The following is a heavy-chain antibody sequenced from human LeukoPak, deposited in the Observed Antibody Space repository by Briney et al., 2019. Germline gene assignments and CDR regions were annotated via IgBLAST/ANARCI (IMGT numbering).Heavy chain of an antibody. Sequence: PGRSLRLSCAASGFTFDDYAMHWVRQAPGKGLEWDSGISWNSGSIGYADSVKGRFTISRDNAKNSLYLQMNSLRAEDTALYYCAKDSGYALYYFDYWGQGTLVTVSS. CDR1: GFTFDDYA. CDR3: AKDSGYALYYFDY. CDR2: ISWNSGSI. V-gene: IGHV3-9*01. D-gene: IGHD5-12*01. J-gene: IGHJ4*02.